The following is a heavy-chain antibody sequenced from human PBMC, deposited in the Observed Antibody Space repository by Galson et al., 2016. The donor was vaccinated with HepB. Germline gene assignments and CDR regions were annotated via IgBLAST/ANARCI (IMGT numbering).Heavy chain of an antibody. D-gene: IGHD2-21*02. CDR3: ARYHICDCFFDS. V-gene: IGHV4-59*11. CDR1: GGSISSHY. J-gene: IGHJ4*02. Sequence: ELLSLTCTVSGGSISSHYCCWLRPSPGKGVGWIGFFYYSGKTNYTPSLKRRVTMSVDTSKTHISLKVSSVTAAYTAVYYCARYHICDCFFDSWGQGTLVTVSS. CDR2: FYYSGKT.